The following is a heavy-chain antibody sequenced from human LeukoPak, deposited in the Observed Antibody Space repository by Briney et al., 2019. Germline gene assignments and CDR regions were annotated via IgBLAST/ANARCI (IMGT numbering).Heavy chain of an antibody. CDR1: GFTFSNYG. J-gene: IGHJ4*02. V-gene: IGHV3-23*01. Sequence: GGSLRLSCAASGFTFSNYGMSWVRQAPGKGLEWLLAMSGSGSSTYYADSVKGRFTISRDNSKNTLYLQMNSLRAEDTAVYFCAEGHYDGEGYYYFDYWGQGTLVTVSS. CDR3: AEGHYDGEGYYYFDY. CDR2: MSGSGSST. D-gene: IGHD3-22*01.